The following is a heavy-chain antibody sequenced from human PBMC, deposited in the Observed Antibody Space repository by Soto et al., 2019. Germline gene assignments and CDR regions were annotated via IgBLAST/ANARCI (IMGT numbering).Heavy chain of an antibody. CDR1: GFTFSSYA. D-gene: IGHD3-3*01. Sequence: HPGGSLRLSCAASGFTFSSYAMSWVRQAPGKGLEWVSAISGSGGSTYYADSVKGRFTISRDNSKNTLYLQMNSLRAEDTAVYYCAKDHRITIFGVVIAGHNWFDPWGQGTLVTVSS. J-gene: IGHJ5*02. CDR2: ISGSGGST. V-gene: IGHV3-23*01. CDR3: AKDHRITIFGVVIAGHNWFDP.